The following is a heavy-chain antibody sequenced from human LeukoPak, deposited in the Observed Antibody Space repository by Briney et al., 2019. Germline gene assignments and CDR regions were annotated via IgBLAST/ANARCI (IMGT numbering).Heavy chain of an antibody. CDR2: IWYDGSNK. J-gene: IGHJ4*02. CDR1: GFIFSSYN. CDR3: AGSGYPEGLDY. Sequence: GGSLRLSCAASGFIFSSYNMHWVRQAPGKGLEWVAIIWYDGSNKYYADSVKGRFTISRDNSKKTLYLQMNSLRAEDTAVYYCAGSGYPEGLDYWGQGTLVTVSS. D-gene: IGHD3-22*01. V-gene: IGHV3-33*01.